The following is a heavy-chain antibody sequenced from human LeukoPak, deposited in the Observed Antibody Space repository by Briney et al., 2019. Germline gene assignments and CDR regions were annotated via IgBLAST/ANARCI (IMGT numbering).Heavy chain of an antibody. CDR3: AREILRFDI. CDR2: INTHTGNP. CDR1: GYSFNSNG. V-gene: IGHV7-4-1*02. J-gene: IGHJ3*02. Sequence: GASVKFSCQASGYSFNSNGMNWVRQAPGQGLEWMGWINTHTGNPTYAQGFSGRFVFSLDASVSTAYLQISSLKAEDTAIYFCAREILRFDIWGQGTMVTVAS.